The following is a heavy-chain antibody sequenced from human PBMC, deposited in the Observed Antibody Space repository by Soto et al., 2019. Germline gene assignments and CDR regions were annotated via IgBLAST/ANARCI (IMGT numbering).Heavy chain of an antibody. J-gene: IGHJ5*02. V-gene: IGHV3-23*01. CDR3: AKARNYDFWSGYDNWFDP. CDR2: MSGSGGNT. CDR1: GFTFSTYA. Sequence: EVQLLESGGGLVQPGGSLRLSCTASGFTFSTYAMGWVRQVPGKGLEWVSGMSGSGGNTYYADSVKGRFTIPRDNSRNTLYLQMNSLRAEDTAIYYCAKARNYDFWSGYDNWFDPWGQGTLVTVSS. D-gene: IGHD3-3*01.